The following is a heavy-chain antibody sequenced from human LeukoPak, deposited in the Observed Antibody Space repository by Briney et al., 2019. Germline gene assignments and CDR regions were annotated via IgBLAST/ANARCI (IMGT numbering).Heavy chain of an antibody. Sequence: QPGGSLRLSCAASGFTFSSYPMSWVRQAPGRGLEWVSVISANSGATYYADSVKGRFTISRDNAKNSLYLQMNSLRAEDTAVYYCARARRDGYNLRYWGQGTLVTVPS. CDR1: GFTFSSYP. CDR2: ISANSGAT. V-gene: IGHV3-23*01. D-gene: IGHD5-24*01. J-gene: IGHJ4*02. CDR3: ARARRDGYNLRY.